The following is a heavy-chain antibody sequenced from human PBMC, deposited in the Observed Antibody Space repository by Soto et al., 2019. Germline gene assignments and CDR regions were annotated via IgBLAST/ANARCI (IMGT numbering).Heavy chain of an antibody. J-gene: IGHJ6*02. CDR2: IWYDGSNK. D-gene: IGHD6-19*01. CDR1: GFTFSSYG. V-gene: IGHV3-33*01. Sequence: GGSLRLSCAASGFTFSSYGMHWVRQAPGKGLEWVAVIWYDGSNKYYADSVKGRFTISRDNSKNTLYLQMNSLRAEDTAVYYCARVRDHIRDSSGWYRSSYGMDVWGQGTTVTVSS. CDR3: ARVRDHIRDSSGWYRSSYGMDV.